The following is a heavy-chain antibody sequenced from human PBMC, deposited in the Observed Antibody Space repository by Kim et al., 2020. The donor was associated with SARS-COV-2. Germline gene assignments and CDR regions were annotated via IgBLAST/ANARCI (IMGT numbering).Heavy chain of an antibody. V-gene: IGHV3-53*01. Sequence: GGSLRLSCAASGFSVSYNYMNWVRQAPGKGLEWVAVIYSNGRTYHADSVKGRFTISRDDSRNSVYLQMNSLRDEDTAVSYCARESYSVGHYGMDGWGRGT. CDR2: IYSNGRT. CDR1: GFSVSYNY. J-gene: IGHJ6*02. CDR3: ARESYSVGHYGMDG. D-gene: IGHD4-4*01.